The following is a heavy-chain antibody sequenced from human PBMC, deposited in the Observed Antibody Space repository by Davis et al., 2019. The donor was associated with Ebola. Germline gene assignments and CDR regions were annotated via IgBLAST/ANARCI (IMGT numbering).Heavy chain of an antibody. CDR3: ARGVSYYYGSGSYSFDY. V-gene: IGHV3-33*01. Sequence: PGGSLRLSCAASGFTFSSYRMHWVRQAPRKGLEWVAVIWYDGSNKYYADSVKGRFTISRDNSKNTLYLQMNSLRAEDTAVYYCARGVSYYYGSGSYSFDYWGQGTLVTVSS. D-gene: IGHD3-10*01. J-gene: IGHJ4*02. CDR2: IWYDGSNK. CDR1: GFTFSSYR.